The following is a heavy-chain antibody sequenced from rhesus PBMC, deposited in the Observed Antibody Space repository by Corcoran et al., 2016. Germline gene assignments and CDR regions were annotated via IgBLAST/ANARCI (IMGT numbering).Heavy chain of an antibody. CDR2: IKGNSART. CDR3: ARAGNSGYSFDY. J-gene: IGHJ4*01. CDR1: GASISSDW. Sequence: QVQLQESGPGLVKPSETLSLTCAVSGASISSDWWNWIRQPPGKGLEWIGEIKGNSARTNSHPALKSRVAVSKDASKTQCSLKRSCVTAADTAVYYCARAGNSGYSFDYWGQGVLVTVSS. D-gene: IGHD5-24*01. V-gene: IGHV4-80*01.